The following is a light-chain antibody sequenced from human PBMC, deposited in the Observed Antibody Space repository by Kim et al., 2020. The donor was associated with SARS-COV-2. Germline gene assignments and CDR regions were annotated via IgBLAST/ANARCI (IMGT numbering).Light chain of an antibody. J-gene: IGKJ1*01. CDR2: AAS. CDR3: LQDYNYPWT. V-gene: IGKV1-6*01. CDR1: QAIRSD. Sequence: ASVGDRITITCRASQAIRSDLGWFQQKPGKAPKLLIYAASSLQTGVPSRFSGSGSGTDFTLTISSLQPEDFETYYCLQDYNYPWTFGQGTKVDIK.